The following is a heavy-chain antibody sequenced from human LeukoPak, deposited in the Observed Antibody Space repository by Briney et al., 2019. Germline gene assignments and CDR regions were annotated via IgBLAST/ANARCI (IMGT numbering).Heavy chain of an antibody. J-gene: IGHJ4*02. Sequence: ASVKVSCKASGYTFSSYGISWVRQAPGQGLEWMGWISAYNGNTNFAQEFQGRVTMTTDTSTSTASMELRSLRSDDTAVYYCARDQGIYNYRIIDSWGQGTLVTVSS. CDR1: GYTFSSYG. V-gene: IGHV1-18*01. CDR2: ISAYNGNT. CDR3: ARDQGIYNYRIIDS. D-gene: IGHD5-18*01.